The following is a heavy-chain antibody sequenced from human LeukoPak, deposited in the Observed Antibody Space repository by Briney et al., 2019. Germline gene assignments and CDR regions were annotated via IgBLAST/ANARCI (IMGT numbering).Heavy chain of an antibody. CDR2: ISGSGGST. CDR3: AKRIAFYYDFWSGYYDDHGMDV. V-gene: IGHV3-23*01. D-gene: IGHD3-3*01. J-gene: IGHJ6*02. Sequence: GGSLRLSCAASGFTFSSYAMSWVRQAPGKGLEWVSAISGSGGSTYYADSVKGRFTISRDNSKNTLYLQMNSLRAEDTAVYYCAKRIAFYYDFWSGYYDDHGMDVWGQGTTVTVSS. CDR1: GFTFSSYA.